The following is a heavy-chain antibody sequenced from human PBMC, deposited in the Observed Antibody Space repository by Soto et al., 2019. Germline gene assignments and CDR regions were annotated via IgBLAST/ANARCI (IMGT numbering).Heavy chain of an antibody. CDR3: AREWRSCWYYYYFMDV. D-gene: IGHD6-19*01. J-gene: IGHJ6*03. V-gene: IGHV1-18*01. CDR1: GYTFTSYG. Sequence: ASVKVSCKASGYTFTSYGISWVRQAPGQGLEWMGWISAYNGNTNYAQKLQGRVTMTTDTSTSTAYMELRSLRSDDTAVYYCAREWRSCWYYYYFMDVWGKGTTVTVSS. CDR2: ISAYNGNT.